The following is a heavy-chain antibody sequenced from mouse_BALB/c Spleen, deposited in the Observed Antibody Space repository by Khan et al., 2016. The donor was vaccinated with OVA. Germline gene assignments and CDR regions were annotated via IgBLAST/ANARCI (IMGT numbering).Heavy chain of an antibody. Sequence: QVQLQQSGAELARPGASVKLSCKASGYTFTDFYINWVKQRTGQGLEWIGEISPGSGDTFYNERFKDKATLTADKSSNPAYLQLSSLTSEASAGYFCARRNYFGYTFAYWGQGTLVTVSA. V-gene: IGHV1-77*01. J-gene: IGHJ3*01. CDR1: GYTFTDFY. CDR2: ISPGSGDT. D-gene: IGHD1-2*01. CDR3: ARRNYFGYTFAY.